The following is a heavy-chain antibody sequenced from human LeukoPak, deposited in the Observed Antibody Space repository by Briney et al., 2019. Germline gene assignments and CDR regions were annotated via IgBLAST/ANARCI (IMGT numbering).Heavy chain of an antibody. CDR2: ISSDGSST. V-gene: IGHV3-74*01. Sequence: TGGSLRLSCAASGFTFSSYWMHWVRQAPGKGLVWVSRISSDGSSTYYADSVKGRFTISRDNAKNTLNLQMISLRAEDTAVYYCASSRCGGDYPAYWGQGTLVTVSS. CDR1: GFTFSSYW. D-gene: IGHD2-21*02. CDR3: ASSRCGGDYPAY. J-gene: IGHJ4*02.